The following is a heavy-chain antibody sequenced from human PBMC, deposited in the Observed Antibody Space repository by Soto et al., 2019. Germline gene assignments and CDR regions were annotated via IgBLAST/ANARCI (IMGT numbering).Heavy chain of an antibody. Sequence: ASVKVSCKASGYTFTSYGISWVRQAPGQGLEWMGWISAYNGNTNYAQKLQGRVTMTTDTSTSPAYMPLRSLRPDHTAVYYCARVVPYYDILTGPHDAFDIWGQGTMVTVS. J-gene: IGHJ3*02. CDR3: ARVVPYYDILTGPHDAFDI. D-gene: IGHD3-9*01. CDR1: GYTFTSYG. V-gene: IGHV1-18*01. CDR2: ISAYNGNT.